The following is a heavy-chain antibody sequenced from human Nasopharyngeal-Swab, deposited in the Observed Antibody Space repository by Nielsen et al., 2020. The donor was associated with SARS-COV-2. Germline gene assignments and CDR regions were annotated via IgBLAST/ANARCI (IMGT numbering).Heavy chain of an antibody. D-gene: IGHD3-9*01. CDR3: AKDMLRYFDWLVKYGMDV. V-gene: IGHV3-9*01. Sequence: SLKISCAASGFTFDDYAMHWVRQAPGKGLEWVSGISWNSGSIGYADSVKGRFTISRDNVKNSLYLQMNSLRAEDTALYYCAKDMLRYFDWLVKYGMDVWGQGTTVTVSS. J-gene: IGHJ6*02. CDR1: GFTFDDYA. CDR2: ISWNSGSI.